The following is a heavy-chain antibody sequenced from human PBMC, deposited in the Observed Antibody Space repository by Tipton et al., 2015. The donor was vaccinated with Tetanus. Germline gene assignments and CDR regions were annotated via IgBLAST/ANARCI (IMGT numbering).Heavy chain of an antibody. CDR3: ARSNLRGRSSTSCYRGGPYYFDY. CDR2: INHSGST. CDR1: GGSFSGYY. D-gene: IGHD2-2*02. Sequence: TLSLTCAVYGGSFSGYYWSWIRQPPGKGLEWIGEINHSGSTNYNPSLKSRVTISVDTSKNQFSRKLSSVTAADTAVYYCARSNLRGRSSTSCYRGGPYYFDYWGQGTLVTVSS. J-gene: IGHJ4*02. V-gene: IGHV4-34*01.